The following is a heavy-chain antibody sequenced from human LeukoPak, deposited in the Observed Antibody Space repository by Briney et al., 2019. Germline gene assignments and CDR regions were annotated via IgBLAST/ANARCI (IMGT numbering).Heavy chain of an antibody. CDR2: VDHSGST. Sequence: SETLSLTCAVYGESFNGYYWTWIRQPPGKGLEWIGEVDHSGSTSCNPSLKSRVTISAETSKNQFSLKMRSVTAADTAVYYCARARETEAIDYWGQGTLVTVSS. CDR1: GESFNGYY. D-gene: IGHD6-25*01. J-gene: IGHJ4*02. CDR3: ARARETEAIDY. V-gene: IGHV4-34*01.